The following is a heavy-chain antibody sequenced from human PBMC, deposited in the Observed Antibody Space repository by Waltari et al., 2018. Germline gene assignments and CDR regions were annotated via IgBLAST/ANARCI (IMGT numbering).Heavy chain of an antibody. CDR2: ISENGGGT. D-gene: IGHD4-17*01. CDR3: AKNSGRGGNYGSPLDS. V-gene: IGHV3-23*01. Sequence: EVQLLESGGGLVQPGGSLRLSCAASGFTFSACGMSWVRQAPGQGLEWVSTISENGGGTKYADSVKGRFTIFRDNSKDTLYLQLTSLRAEDTAIYYCAKNSGRGGNYGSPLDSWGQGTLVTVSS. CDR1: GFTFSACG. J-gene: IGHJ4*02.